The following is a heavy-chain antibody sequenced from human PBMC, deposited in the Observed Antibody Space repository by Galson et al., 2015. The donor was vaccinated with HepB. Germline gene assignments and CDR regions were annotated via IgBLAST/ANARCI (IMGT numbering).Heavy chain of an antibody. J-gene: IGHJ5*02. CDR3: VRDTWPGWGYGDDVHWFDP. D-gene: IGHD4-17*01. Sequence: LSLTCTVSGGSISGYYWSWIRQPPGKGLEWIGYIYYSGSTKYNPSLKSRVTISVDTSKNQFSLKLSSVTAADTAVYYCVRDTWPGWGYGDDVHWFDPWGQGTLVTVSS. CDR2: IYYSGST. CDR1: GGSISGYY. V-gene: IGHV4-59*01.